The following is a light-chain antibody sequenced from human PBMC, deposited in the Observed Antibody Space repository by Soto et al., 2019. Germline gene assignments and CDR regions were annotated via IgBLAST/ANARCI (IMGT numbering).Light chain of an antibody. V-gene: IGLV2-8*01. CDR3: KSYAVSNTYV. Sequence: QSPPTPPPCASGAPGHSGTIPCTASKNVIGVYDFVSWYQHHPGKAHRLVIYEVVQLPSGVPERLSGSKSGNAASLTVSGLQAADEADYCCKSYAVSNTYVCGSGTK. J-gene: IGLJ1*01. CDR1: KNVIGVYDF. CDR2: EVV.